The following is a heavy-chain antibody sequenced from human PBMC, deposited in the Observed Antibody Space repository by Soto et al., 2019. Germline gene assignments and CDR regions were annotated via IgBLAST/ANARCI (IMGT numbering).Heavy chain of an antibody. V-gene: IGHV1-24*01. D-gene: IGHD6-13*01. Sequence: ASVKVSCKVSGYTLTELSMHWVRQAPGKGLEWMGGFDPEDGETIYAQKFQGRVTMTEDTSTDTAYMELSSLRSEDTAVYYCATESPFGYSSPNWFEPWGQGTRVTVSS. CDR3: ATESPFGYSSPNWFEP. J-gene: IGHJ5*02. CDR1: GYTLTELS. CDR2: FDPEDGET.